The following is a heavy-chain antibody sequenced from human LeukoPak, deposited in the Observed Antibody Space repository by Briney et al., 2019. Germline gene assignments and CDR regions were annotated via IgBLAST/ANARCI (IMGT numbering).Heavy chain of an antibody. CDR1: GFTFSDFS. Sequence: GGSLRLSCAASGFTFSDFSMNWVRQAPGKGLEWVSVVYSGGSTYYADSVKGRFTISRDNSKNTLYLQMSSLRAEDTAVYYCARHFGVISKGVYYYYYGLDVWGQGTTVTVSS. V-gene: IGHV3-66*04. J-gene: IGHJ6*02. CDR2: VYSGGST. CDR3: ARHFGVISKGVYYYYYGLDV. D-gene: IGHD3-3*01.